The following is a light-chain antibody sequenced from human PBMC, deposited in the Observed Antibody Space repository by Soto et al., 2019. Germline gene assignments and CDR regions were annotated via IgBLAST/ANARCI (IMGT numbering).Light chain of an antibody. CDR1: QSISSE. J-gene: IGKJ2*01. V-gene: IGKV3-15*01. CDR2: GAS. CDR3: QQCHNWPLT. Sequence: EIVMTQSPATLSVSPGERATLSCRASQSISSELAWYQQKPGQPPRLLIYGASTRATGVPARFTGSGSGSDFTLTISGLQSEDFAAYYCQQCHNWPLTFGQGTRLEI.